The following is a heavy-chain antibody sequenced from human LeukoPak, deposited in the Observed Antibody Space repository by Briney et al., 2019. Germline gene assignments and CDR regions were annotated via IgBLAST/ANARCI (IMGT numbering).Heavy chain of an antibody. CDR3: ARAVTVTTSPFGMDV. CDR1: GGSFSGYY. J-gene: IGHJ6*02. V-gene: IGHV4-34*01. D-gene: IGHD4-17*01. CDR2: INHSGST. Sequence: SETLSLTCAVYGGSFSGYYWSWIRQPPGKGLEWIGEINHSGSTNYNPSLKSRVTISVDTSKNQFSLKLSSVTAADTAVYYCARAVTVTTSPFGMDVWGQGTTVTVSS.